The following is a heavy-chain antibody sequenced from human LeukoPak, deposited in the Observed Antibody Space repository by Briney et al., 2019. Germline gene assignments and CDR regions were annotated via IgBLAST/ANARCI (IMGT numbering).Heavy chain of an antibody. D-gene: IGHD6-19*01. J-gene: IGHJ4*02. Sequence: GASLRISCAASGFTFSSYAMSWVRQAPGKGLEWVSVISGSGGSTEYADSVKGRFTISRDNSKNTLYLQMNSLRAEDTAVYYCAKGSGWYVWGQGTLVTVSS. V-gene: IGHV3-23*01. CDR2: ISGSGGST. CDR3: AKGSGWYV. CDR1: GFTFSSYA.